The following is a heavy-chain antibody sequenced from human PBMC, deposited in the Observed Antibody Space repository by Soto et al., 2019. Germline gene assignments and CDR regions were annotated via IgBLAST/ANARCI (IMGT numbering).Heavy chain of an antibody. CDR1: GFSLSTSGMC. J-gene: IGHJ6*02. Sequence: SGPTLVNPTQTLTLTCTFSGFSLSTSGMCVSWIRQPPGKALEWLALIDWDDDKYYSTSLKTRLTISKETSKNQVVLTMTNMDPAHTPPYYCAPGPSCYPAYFFPGLGVWGPGATVNVFS. CDR2: IDWDDDK. D-gene: IGHD2-2*01. V-gene: IGHV2-70*01. CDR3: APGPSCYPAYFFPGLGV.